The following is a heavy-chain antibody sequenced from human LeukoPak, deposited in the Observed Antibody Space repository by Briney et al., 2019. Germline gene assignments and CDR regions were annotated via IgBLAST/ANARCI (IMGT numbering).Heavy chain of an antibody. CDR1: GFTFRSYW. V-gene: IGHV3-7*01. D-gene: IGHD2-15*01. Sequence: PGGSLTLSCAASGFTFRSYWMTWVRQAPGKGLEWVANIKQDGSEKYYGDSVKGRFTITRNNAKNSLYLQMNSLRAEDTAVYYCTRETGCGGGTCYSFYDYWGQGTLVTVSS. CDR2: IKQDGSEK. J-gene: IGHJ4*02. CDR3: TRETGCGGGTCYSFYDY.